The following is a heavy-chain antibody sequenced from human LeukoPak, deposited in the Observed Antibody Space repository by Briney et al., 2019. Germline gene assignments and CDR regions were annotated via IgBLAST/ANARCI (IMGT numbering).Heavy chain of an antibody. Sequence: GGSLRLSCAASGFTFSTYWMHWVRQAPGKGLVWVSRINSDESSTTYADSVKGRFTISRDNAKNTLYLQMNSQRAEDTAVYYCAKSRRAYCSGGSCFGLWDYWGQGTLVTVSS. J-gene: IGHJ4*02. D-gene: IGHD2-15*01. CDR2: INSDESST. CDR3: AKSRRAYCSGGSCFGLWDY. V-gene: IGHV3-74*01. CDR1: GFTFSTYW.